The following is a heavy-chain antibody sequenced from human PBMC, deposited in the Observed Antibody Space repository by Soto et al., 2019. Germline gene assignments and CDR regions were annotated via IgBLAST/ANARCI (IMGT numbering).Heavy chain of an antibody. D-gene: IGHD5-12*01. J-gene: IGHJ6*04. CDR1: GGTFSSYA. Sequence: QVQLVQSGAEVKKPGSSVKVSCKASGGTFSSYAISWVRQAPGQGLEWMGGIIPIFGTANYAQKFQGRVTITAEEATSTAYMELSSLRSEDTAVYYCARDRGRGGYAGAGDPTYYGMDVWGKGTKVTVSS. CDR2: IIPIFGTA. V-gene: IGHV1-69*01. CDR3: ARDRGRGGYAGAGDPTYYGMDV.